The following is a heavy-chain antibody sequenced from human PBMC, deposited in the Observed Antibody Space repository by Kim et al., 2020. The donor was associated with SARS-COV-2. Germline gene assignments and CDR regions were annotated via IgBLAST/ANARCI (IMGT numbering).Heavy chain of an antibody. Sequence: GGSLRLSCVASGFTFSSYGMHWVRQAPGKGLEWVAVIGHDGSDKYYADSVKGRFTISRDNSKNTLYLQMNSLRTEDTAVYYCVKVNYYASSGYYDYWGQG. CDR1: GFTFSSYG. J-gene: IGHJ4*02. D-gene: IGHD3-22*01. V-gene: IGHV3-30*18. CDR3: VKVNYYASSGYYDY. CDR2: IGHDGSDK.